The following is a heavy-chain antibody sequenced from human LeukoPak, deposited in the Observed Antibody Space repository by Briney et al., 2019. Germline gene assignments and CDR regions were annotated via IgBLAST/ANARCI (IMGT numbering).Heavy chain of an antibody. V-gene: IGHV4-59*08. J-gene: IGHJ4*02. CDR3: ARHGAGGSFDY. CDR2: ISNSGGT. D-gene: IGHD4-23*01. CDR1: VDSISSYY. Sequence: KPSETLSLTRTVSVDSISSYYWSWIRQAPGKGPEWIGYISNSGGTNYNPSLRSRVTISADTSKNQFSLKMTSVTAADTAVYFCARHGAGGSFDYWGRGTQVAVSS.